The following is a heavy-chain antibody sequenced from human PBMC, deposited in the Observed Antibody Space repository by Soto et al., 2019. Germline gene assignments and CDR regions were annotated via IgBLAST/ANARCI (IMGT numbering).Heavy chain of an antibody. CDR3: TTAPRQVTMLDDAFDI. V-gene: IGHV3-15*07. J-gene: IGHJ3*02. CDR1: SVSNAW. D-gene: IGHD3-10*01. Sequence: SVSNAWMNWVRQAPGKGLVWVGRIKSKTDGGTTDYAAPVKGRFTISRDDSKNTLYLQMNSLKTEDTAGYYCTTAPRQVTMLDDAFDIWGQGTMVTVSS. CDR2: IKSKTDGGTT.